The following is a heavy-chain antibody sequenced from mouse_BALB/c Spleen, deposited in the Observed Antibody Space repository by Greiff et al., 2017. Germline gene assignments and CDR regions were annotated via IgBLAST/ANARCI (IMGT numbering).Heavy chain of an antibody. CDR1: GFTFSSYG. V-gene: IGHV5-6*01. Sequence: EVQGVESGGDLVKPGGSLKLSCAASGFTFSSYGMSWVRQTPDKRLEWVATISSGGSYTYYPDSVKGRVTISRDNAKNTLYLQMSSLKYEDTAMYYCARQVWDPYFDYWGQGTTLTVSS. CDR2: ISSGGSYT. J-gene: IGHJ2*01. CDR3: ARQVWDPYFDY. D-gene: IGHD4-1*01.